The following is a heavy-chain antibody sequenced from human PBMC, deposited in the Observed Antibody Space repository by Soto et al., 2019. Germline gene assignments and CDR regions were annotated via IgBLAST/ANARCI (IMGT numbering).Heavy chain of an antibody. D-gene: IGHD1-26*01. CDR1: GGTFSSYT. J-gene: IGHJ6*02. CDR2: IIPILGIA. Sequence: QVQLVQSGAEVKKPGSSVKVSCKASGGTFSSYTISWVRQAPGQGLEWMGRIIPILGIANYAQKFQGRVTITADKSTSTAHMELSSLRSEDTAVYYCAGRSPLGRNGMDVWGQGTTVTVSS. CDR3: AGRSPLGRNGMDV. V-gene: IGHV1-69*02.